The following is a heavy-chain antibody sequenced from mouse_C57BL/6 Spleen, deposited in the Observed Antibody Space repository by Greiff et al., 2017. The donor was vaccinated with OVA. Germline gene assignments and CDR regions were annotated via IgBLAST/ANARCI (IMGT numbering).Heavy chain of an antibody. CDR3: VRYFDV. J-gene: IGHJ1*03. CDR2: IYPGDGDT. V-gene: IGHV1-82*01. Sequence: QVQLQQSGPELVKPGASVKISCKASGYAFRSSWMNWVKPRPGKGLEWIGRIYPGDGDTNSNGKFKGKATLTADKSSSTAYMQLSILTSEDSAVYFCVRYFDVWGTGTTVTVSS. CDR1: GYAFRSSW.